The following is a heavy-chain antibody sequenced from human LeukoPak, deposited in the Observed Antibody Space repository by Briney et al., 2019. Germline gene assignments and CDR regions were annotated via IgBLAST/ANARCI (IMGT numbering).Heavy chain of an antibody. J-gene: IGHJ6*03. Sequence: ASVKVSCKASGYTFTTYGISWVRQAPGQGLEWMGWISAYNGNTNYAQKFQGRVTMTTDTSTSTAYMELSRLRSDDTAVYYCATLGGYSYGYYYYYMDVWGKGTTVTISS. V-gene: IGHV1-18*01. CDR1: GYTFTTYG. CDR2: ISAYNGNT. D-gene: IGHD5-18*01. CDR3: ATLGGYSYGYYYYYMDV.